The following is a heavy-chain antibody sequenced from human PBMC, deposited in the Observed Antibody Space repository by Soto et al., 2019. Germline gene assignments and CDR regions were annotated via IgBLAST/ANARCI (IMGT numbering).Heavy chain of an antibody. CDR2: MSGSGDSI. V-gene: IGHV3-23*01. D-gene: IGHD7-27*01. CDR1: GFTFSNYA. CDR3: ATGRQMGY. J-gene: IGHJ4*01. Sequence: DVQVLESGGALVQPGESLRLSCAASGFTFSNYAMTWVRQAPGKGLEWVSTMSGSGDSIYYADSVKGRFTISRDNSKNTLYLQMNSLRADDWAVYYCATGRQMGYWGHGTLVIVSS.